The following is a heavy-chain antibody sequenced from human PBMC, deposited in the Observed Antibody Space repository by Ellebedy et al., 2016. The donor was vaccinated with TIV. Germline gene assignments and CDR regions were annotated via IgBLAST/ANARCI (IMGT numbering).Heavy chain of an antibody. V-gene: IGHV3/OR16-9*01. CDR1: GLTFSDYY. CDR2: ISSTSDYT. D-gene: IGHD6-19*01. Sequence: PGGSLRLSCAASGLTFSDYYMSWVRQAPGKGLEWVSSISSTSDYTSSVDSMEGRFTISRDNADNSMFLQMNSLRAEDTAVYYCVTHPLSQWLRFFESWGRGTLVTVSS. J-gene: IGHJ4*02. CDR3: VTHPLSQWLRFFES.